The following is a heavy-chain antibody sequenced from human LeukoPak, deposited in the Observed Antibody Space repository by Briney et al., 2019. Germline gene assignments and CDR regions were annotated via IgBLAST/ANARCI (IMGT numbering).Heavy chain of an antibody. CDR2: INHSGST. Sequence: SETLSLTCAVNGGSFSGYYWSWIRQPPGKGLEWIGEINHSGSTNYNPSLKSRVTISVDTSKNQFSLKLSSVTAADTAVYYCARVDTAMVLIYWGQGTLVTVSS. J-gene: IGHJ4*02. D-gene: IGHD5-18*01. CDR1: GGSFSGYY. CDR3: ARVDTAMVLIY. V-gene: IGHV4-34*01.